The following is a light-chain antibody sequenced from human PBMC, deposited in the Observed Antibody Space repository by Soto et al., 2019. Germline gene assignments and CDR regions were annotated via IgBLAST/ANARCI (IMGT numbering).Light chain of an antibody. CDR1: QSVTSTY. J-gene: IGKJ5*01. CDR2: GAS. V-gene: IGKV3-20*01. CDR3: QQYGSSHT. Sequence: EIVLTQSPGTLSLSPGERATLSCRASQSVTSTYLAWYQQKPGQAPRLLIYGASSRAIGIPGRFSGSVSGSDFILTINRLEPEDFAVYYCQQYGSSHTFGQGTRLEIK.